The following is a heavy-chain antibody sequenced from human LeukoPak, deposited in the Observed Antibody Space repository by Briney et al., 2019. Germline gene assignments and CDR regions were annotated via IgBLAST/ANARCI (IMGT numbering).Heavy chain of an antibody. CDR1: GGSISSYY. D-gene: IGHD5-18*01. V-gene: IGHV4-59*01. Sequence: SETLSLTCTVSGGSISSYYWSWIRQPPGKGLEWIGYIYYSGSTNYNPSLTSRVTISVDTAKNQFSLKLSSVTAADTAVYYCARVEVLGPLWPYVDYWGQGTLVTVSS. CDR3: ARVEVLGPLWPYVDY. J-gene: IGHJ4*02. CDR2: IYYSGST.